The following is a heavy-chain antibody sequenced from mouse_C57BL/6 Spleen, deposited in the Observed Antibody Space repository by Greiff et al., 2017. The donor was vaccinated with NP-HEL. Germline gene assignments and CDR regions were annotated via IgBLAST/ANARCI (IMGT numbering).Heavy chain of an antibody. CDR2: FYPGSGSI. CDR3: ARHEGRLQAMDY. V-gene: IGHV1-62-2*01. CDR1: GYTFTEYT. Sequence: VKVVESGAELVKPGASVKLSCKASGYTFTEYTIHWVKQRSGQGLEWIGWFYPGSGSIKYNEKFKDKATLTADKSSSTVYMELSRLTSEDSAVYFCARHEGRLQAMDYWGQGTSVTVSS. J-gene: IGHJ4*01. D-gene: IGHD3-2*02.